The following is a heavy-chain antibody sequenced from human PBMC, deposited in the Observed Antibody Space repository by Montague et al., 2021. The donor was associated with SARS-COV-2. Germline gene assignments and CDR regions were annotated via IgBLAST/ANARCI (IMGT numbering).Heavy chain of an antibody. D-gene: IGHD3-22*01. J-gene: IGHJ3*02. V-gene: IGHV4-31*03. Sequence: TLSLTCTVSGGSVSSGGYYWSWIRQHPGKGLEWIGYIYYSGSTYYXXXLKRRVTISVDTSKNQFSLKLSSVTAADTAVYYCARARITMIVAVNAFDIWGQGTMVTVSS. CDR2: IYYSGST. CDR3: ARARITMIVAVNAFDI. CDR1: GGSVSSGGYY.